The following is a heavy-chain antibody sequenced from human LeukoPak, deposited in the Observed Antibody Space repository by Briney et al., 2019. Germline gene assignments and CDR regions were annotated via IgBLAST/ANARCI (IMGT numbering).Heavy chain of an antibody. CDR1: GFTFSSYW. CDR3: ARAQDHSSGQEDREGY. D-gene: IGHD6-19*01. Sequence: GRSLRLSCAASGFTFSSYWMSWVRQAPGKGLEWVANIKQDGSEKYYVDSGKGRFTISRDNAKNSLYLQMNSLRAEDTAVYYCARAQDHSSGQEDREGYWGQGTLVTVSS. J-gene: IGHJ4*02. CDR2: IKQDGSEK. V-gene: IGHV3-7*01.